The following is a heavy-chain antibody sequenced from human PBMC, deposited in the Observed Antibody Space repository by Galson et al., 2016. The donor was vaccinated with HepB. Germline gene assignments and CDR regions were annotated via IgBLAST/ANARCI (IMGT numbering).Heavy chain of an antibody. D-gene: IGHD3-10*01. J-gene: IGHJ6*02. CDR3: AKGRGFYYYSMDV. CDR2: ISWNSGST. CDR1: GFTFDEYG. Sequence: LRLSCAASGFTFDEYGMHWVRQAPGKGLEWVSGISWNSGSTGYADSVKGRFTISRDNAKNSLYLQMNSLRSDDTALYYCAKGRGFYYYSMDVWGQGNPGHRLL. V-gene: IGHV3-9*01.